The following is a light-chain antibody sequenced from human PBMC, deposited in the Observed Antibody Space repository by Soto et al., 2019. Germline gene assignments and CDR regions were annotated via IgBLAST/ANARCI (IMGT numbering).Light chain of an antibody. CDR3: AAWDDSLRGPV. V-gene: IGLV1-47*01. J-gene: IGLJ2*01. Sequence: QSVLTQPPSASGHPGQRVNIYCSGSSSNIGSHYVYWYQQLPGTAPKLLIYRNNQRPSGVPDRFSGSKSGTSASLAISGLRSEDEADYYCAAWDDSLRGPVFGGGAELTVL. CDR2: RNN. CDR1: SSNIGSHY.